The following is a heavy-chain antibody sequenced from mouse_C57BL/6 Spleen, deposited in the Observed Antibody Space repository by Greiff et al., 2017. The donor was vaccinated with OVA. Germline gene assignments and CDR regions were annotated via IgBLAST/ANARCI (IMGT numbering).Heavy chain of an antibody. CDR1: GYPFPSSW. Sequence: VQLQQPGSELVRPGSSVQLSCKASGYPFPSSWLDWVKQRPGQGLALIGNIYPSDSETHYNQKFKDKATLTVEKSSSTAYMQLSSLTSEDSAVYYCARGGNYGSSYWFAYWGQGTLVTVSA. J-gene: IGHJ3*01. D-gene: IGHD1-1*01. CDR2: IYPSDSET. CDR3: ARGGNYGSSYWFAY. V-gene: IGHV1-61*01.